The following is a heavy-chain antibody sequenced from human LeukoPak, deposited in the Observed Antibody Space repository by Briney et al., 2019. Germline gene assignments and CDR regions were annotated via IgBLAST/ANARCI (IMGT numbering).Heavy chain of an antibody. CDR3: ARRAGDYSHPYDY. D-gene: IGHD3-22*01. V-gene: IGHV1-46*01. CDR1: GYTFTSHY. J-gene: IGHJ4*02. CDR2: INPSGSST. Sequence: ASVKVSCKASGYTFTSHYMHWVRQAPGQGLEWMGLINPSGSSTLYAQKFQGRVTMTRDMSTTTDYMELSSLRSEDTAVYYCARRAGDYSHPYDYWGQGTLVTVSS.